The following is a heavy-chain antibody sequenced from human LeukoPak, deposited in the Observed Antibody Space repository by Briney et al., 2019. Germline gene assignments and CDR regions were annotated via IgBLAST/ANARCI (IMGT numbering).Heavy chain of an antibody. V-gene: IGHV1-69*01. CDR2: FGTA. Sequence: FGTANYAQKFQGRVTITADESTCTAYIELSSLRSEDTAVYYCARDRYYSGGSCYSSAFDIWGQGTMVTVSS. J-gene: IGHJ3*02. D-gene: IGHD2-15*01. CDR3: ARDRYYSGGSCYSSAFDI.